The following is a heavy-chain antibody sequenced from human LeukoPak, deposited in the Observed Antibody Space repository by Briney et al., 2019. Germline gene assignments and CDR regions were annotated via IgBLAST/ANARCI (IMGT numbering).Heavy chain of an antibody. CDR3: AKCYYDSSGYYLGY. V-gene: IGHV3-23*01. CDR2: ISGSGGST. J-gene: IGHJ4*02. CDR1: GFTFSSYA. D-gene: IGHD3-22*01. Sequence: PGGSLRLSCAASGFTFSSYAMSWVRQAPGKGLEWVSAISGSGGSTHYADSVKGRFTISRDNSKNTLYLQMNSLRAEDTAVYYCAKCYYDSSGYYLGYWGQGTLVTVSS.